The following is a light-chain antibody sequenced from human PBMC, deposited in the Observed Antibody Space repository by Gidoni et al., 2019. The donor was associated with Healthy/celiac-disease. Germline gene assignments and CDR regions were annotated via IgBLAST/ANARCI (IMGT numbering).Light chain of an antibody. J-gene: IGKJ1*01. CDR2: AAS. CDR3: QQYYSYPRT. CDR1: QGISSS. Sequence: AIRMTQSPSSFSASTGDRVTITCRASQGISSSLAWYQQKPGKAPKLLIYAASTLQSGVPSRFSGSGSGTDFTLTISCLQSEDFAPYYCQQYYSYPRTFGQGTKVEIK. V-gene: IGKV1-8*01.